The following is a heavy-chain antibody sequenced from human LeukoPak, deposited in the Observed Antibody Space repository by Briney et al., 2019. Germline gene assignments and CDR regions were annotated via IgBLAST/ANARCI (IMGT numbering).Heavy chain of an antibody. Sequence: NPSETLSLTCAVYGGSISSSNWWSWVRQPPGKGLAWIGEIYHSGTANYNPSLKSRVTISVDKSKNQFSLKLSSVTAADTAVNYCARAPNWNHFDYWGQGTLVTVSS. D-gene: IGHD1-1*01. CDR3: ARAPNWNHFDY. J-gene: IGHJ4*02. V-gene: IGHV4-4*02. CDR2: IYHSGTA. CDR1: GGSISSSNW.